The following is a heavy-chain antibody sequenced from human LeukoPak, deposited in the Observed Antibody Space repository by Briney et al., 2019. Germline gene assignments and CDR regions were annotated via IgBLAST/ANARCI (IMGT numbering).Heavy chain of an antibody. V-gene: IGHV3-11*04. D-gene: IGHD6-6*01. CDR1: GFTFSDYY. CDR2: ISSSGSTI. Sequence: GGSLRLSCAASGFTFSDYYMSWIRQAPGKGLEWVSYISSSGSTIYYADSVKGRFTISRDNPNNSLYLQMNSLRAEDTAVYYCAKDAGVAARPGDYWGQGTPVTVSS. CDR3: AKDAGVAARPGDY. J-gene: IGHJ4*02.